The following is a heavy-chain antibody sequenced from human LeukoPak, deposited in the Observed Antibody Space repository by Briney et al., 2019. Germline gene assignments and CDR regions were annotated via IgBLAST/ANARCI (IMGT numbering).Heavy chain of an antibody. V-gene: IGHV3-23*01. Sequence: PGGSLRLSCAASGFTFSSYAMSWVRQAPGKGLEWVSAISGSGGSTYYADSVKGRFTISRDNSKNTLYLQMNSLRAEDTAVYYCAKGQGRYYYYYYYMDVWGKGTTVTVSS. CDR3: AKGQGRYYYYYYYMDV. D-gene: IGHD3-10*01. CDR1: GFTFSSYA. CDR2: ISGSGGST. J-gene: IGHJ6*03.